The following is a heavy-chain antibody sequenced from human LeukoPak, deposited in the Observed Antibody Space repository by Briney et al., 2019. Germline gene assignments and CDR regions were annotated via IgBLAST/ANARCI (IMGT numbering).Heavy chain of an antibody. Sequence: PSEALSLNRTVSGGSISGSKFCWGWIRQPPGKGLEWIGSIYYTGDTFYNPSLKSRVIISVDTSKNEFSLRLSSVTAADTAVYYCARDLTVFGVVTSGEDFWGQGTLVTVSS. CDR1: GGSISGSKFC. CDR3: ARDLTVFGVVTSGEDF. V-gene: IGHV4-39*07. J-gene: IGHJ4*02. CDR2: IYYTGDT. D-gene: IGHD3-3*01.